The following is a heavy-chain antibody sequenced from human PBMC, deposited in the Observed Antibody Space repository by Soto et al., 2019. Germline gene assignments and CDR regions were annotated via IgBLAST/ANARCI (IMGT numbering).Heavy chain of an antibody. CDR1: GYTFTSYY. V-gene: IGHV1-46*01. D-gene: IGHD3-3*01. CDR3: AGDPVRFLVWSYFDY. J-gene: IGHJ4*02. CDR2: INPSGGST. Sequence: GASVKVSCKASGYTFTSYYMHWVRQAPGQGLEWMGIINPSGGSTSYAQKFQGRVTMTRDTSTSTVYMELSSLRSEDTAVYYCAGDPVRFLVWSYFDYWVQGTLVTV.